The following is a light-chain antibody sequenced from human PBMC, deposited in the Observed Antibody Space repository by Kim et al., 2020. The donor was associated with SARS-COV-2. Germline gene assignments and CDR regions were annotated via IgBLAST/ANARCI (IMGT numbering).Light chain of an antibody. CDR3: TSYTSSRTWV. Sequence: QSALTQPASVSGSPGQSIIISCTGTSSDVGGYNYVSWYQHYPGKAPNLMIYGVSKRPSGVSSRFSGSKSDNTASLTISGLQPEDEADSYCTSYTSSRTWVFGGGTQLTVL. CDR1: SSDVGGYNY. J-gene: IGLJ3*02. V-gene: IGLV2-14*03. CDR2: GVS.